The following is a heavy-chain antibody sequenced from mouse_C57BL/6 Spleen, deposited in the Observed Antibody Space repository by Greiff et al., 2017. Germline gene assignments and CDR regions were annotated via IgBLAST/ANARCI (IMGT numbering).Heavy chain of an antibody. Sequence: EVKVVESGGGLVKPGGSLKLSCAASGFTFSDYGMHWVRQAPEKGLEWVAYISSGSSTIYYADTVKGRFTISRDNAKNTLFLQMTSLRSEDTAMYYCARPSLYYSNYPYYAMDYWGQGTSVTVSS. CDR2: ISSGSSTI. V-gene: IGHV5-17*01. J-gene: IGHJ4*01. D-gene: IGHD2-5*01. CDR3: ARPSLYYSNYPYYAMDY. CDR1: GFTFSDYG.